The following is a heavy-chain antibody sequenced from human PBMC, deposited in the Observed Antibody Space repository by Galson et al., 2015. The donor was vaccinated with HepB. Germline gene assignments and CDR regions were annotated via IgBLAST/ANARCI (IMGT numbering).Heavy chain of an antibody. CDR1: GYTFTSYA. CDR3: ARDRGVTMVRGVTYGMDV. D-gene: IGHD3-10*01. CDR2: INAGNGNT. Sequence: SVKVSCKASGYTFTSYAKHWVRQAPGQRLEWMGWINAGNGNTKYSQKFQGRVTITRDTSASTAYMELSSLRSEDTAVYYCARDRGVTMVRGVTYGMDVWGQGTTVTVSS. J-gene: IGHJ6*02. V-gene: IGHV1-3*01.